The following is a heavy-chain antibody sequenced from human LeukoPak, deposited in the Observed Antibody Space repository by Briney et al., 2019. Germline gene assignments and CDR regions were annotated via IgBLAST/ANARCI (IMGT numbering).Heavy chain of an antibody. CDR3: AKAPAYCAGDCYSDS. CDR1: GFTFDNYA. V-gene: IGHV3-23*01. D-gene: IGHD2-21*02. CDR2: ISGSAHST. J-gene: IGHJ4*02. Sequence: GGSLRLSCAVSGFTFDNYAMSWVRQAPGKGLEWVSAISGSAHSTYYADSVKGRFTISRDNSKNTLYLQVNSLRAEDTAVYYCAKAPAYCAGDCYSDSWGQGTLVTVSS.